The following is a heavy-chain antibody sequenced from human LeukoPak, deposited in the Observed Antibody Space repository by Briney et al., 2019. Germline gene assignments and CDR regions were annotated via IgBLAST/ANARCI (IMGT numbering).Heavy chain of an antibody. CDR2: IKQDGSEK. Sequence: GGSLRLSCAASGFTFSSYWMSWVRQAPGKGLEWVANIKQDGSEKYYVDSVKGRFTISRDNAQNSLYLQMNSLRAEDTAVYYCASPDFWSGTTPHYWGQGTLVTVSS. V-gene: IGHV3-7*01. CDR1: GFTFSSYW. J-gene: IGHJ4*02. CDR3: ASPDFWSGTTPHY. D-gene: IGHD3-3*01.